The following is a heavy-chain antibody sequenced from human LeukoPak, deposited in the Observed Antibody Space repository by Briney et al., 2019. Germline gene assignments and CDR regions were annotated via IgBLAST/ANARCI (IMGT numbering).Heavy chain of an antibody. V-gene: IGHV3-73*01. CDR1: GFTFSGSA. Sequence: GGSLRLSCAASGFTFSGSAMHWVRQASGKGLEWVGRIRSKANSYATAYAASVKGRFTISRDDSKNTAYLQMNSLKTEDTAVYYCTRPYEGIAVAGTHYWGQGTLVTVSS. CDR2: IRSKANSYAT. CDR3: TRPYEGIAVAGTHY. J-gene: IGHJ4*02. D-gene: IGHD6-19*01.